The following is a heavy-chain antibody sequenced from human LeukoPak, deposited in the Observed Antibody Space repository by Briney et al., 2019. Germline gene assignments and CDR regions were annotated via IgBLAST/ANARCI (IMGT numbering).Heavy chain of an antibody. CDR1: GGSFSGYY. Sequence: SETLSLTCAVYGGSFSGYYWSWIRQPPGKGLEWIEEINHSGSTNYNPSLKSRVTISVDTSKNQFSLKLSSVTAADTAVYYCARRPKRWFTEYYFDYWGQGTLVTVSS. D-gene: IGHD2-15*01. J-gene: IGHJ4*02. CDR2: INHSGST. V-gene: IGHV4-34*01. CDR3: ARRPKRWFTEYYFDY.